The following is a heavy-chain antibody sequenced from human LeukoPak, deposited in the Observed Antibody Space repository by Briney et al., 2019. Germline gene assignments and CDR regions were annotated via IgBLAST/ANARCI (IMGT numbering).Heavy chain of an antibody. CDR2: ISAYNGNT. J-gene: IGHJ5*02. D-gene: IGHD2-15*01. CDR1: GYTFTSYG. CDR3: ARDNLRYCSGGSCYSSNWFDP. Sequence: ASVKVSCTASGYTFTSYGISWVRQAPGQGLEWMGWISAYNGNTNYAQKLQGRVTMTTDTSTSTAYMELRSLRSDDMAVYYCARDNLRYCSGGSCYSSNWFDPWGQGTLVTVSS. V-gene: IGHV1-18*03.